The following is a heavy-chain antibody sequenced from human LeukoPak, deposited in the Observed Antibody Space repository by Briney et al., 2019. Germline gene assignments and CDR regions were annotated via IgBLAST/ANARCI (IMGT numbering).Heavy chain of an antibody. CDR3: ARGGVHGSGSYHLDY. D-gene: IGHD3-10*01. CDR2: INHSGST. CDR1: GGSSSGYY. V-gene: IGHV4-34*01. J-gene: IGHJ4*02. Sequence: PSETLSLTCAVYGGSSSGYYWSWIRQPPGKGLEWIGEINHSGSTNYNPSLKSRVTISVDTSKNQFSLKLSSVTAADTAVYYCARGGVHGSGSYHLDYWGQGTLVTVSS.